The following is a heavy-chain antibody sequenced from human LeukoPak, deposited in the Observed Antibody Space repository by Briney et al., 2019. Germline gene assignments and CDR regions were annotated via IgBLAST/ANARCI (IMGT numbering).Heavy chain of an antibody. V-gene: IGHV3-7*01. CDR3: ARGGSYYFY. CDR1: GFTFSSYA. J-gene: IGHJ4*02. Sequence: GGSLRLSCAASGFTFSSYAMSWVRQAPGKGLEWVANIKQDGSEKYYVDSVKGRFTISRDNAKNSLYLQMNSLRAEDTAVYYCARGGSYYFYWGQGTLVTVSS. CDR2: IKQDGSEK. D-gene: IGHD1-26*01.